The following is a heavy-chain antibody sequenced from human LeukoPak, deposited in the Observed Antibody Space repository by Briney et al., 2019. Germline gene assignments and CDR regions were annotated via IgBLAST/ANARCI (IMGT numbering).Heavy chain of an antibody. V-gene: IGHV3-23*01. J-gene: IGHJ4*02. D-gene: IGHD1-26*01. Sequence: GGSLRLSCAASRFTFSNYAMTWVRQAPGKGLEWVSTIGGSGYPTYYADSVKGRFTVSRDNSKNTLYLQMNSLRAEDTAVYYCAKIKSSGSYDYFDYWGQGTLVTVSS. CDR1: RFTFSNYA. CDR3: AKIKSSGSYDYFDY. CDR2: IGGSGYPT.